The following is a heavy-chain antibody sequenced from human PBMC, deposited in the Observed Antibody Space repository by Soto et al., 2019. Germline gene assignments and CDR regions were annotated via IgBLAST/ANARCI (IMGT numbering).Heavy chain of an antibody. V-gene: IGHV3-23*01. CDR1: GFTFSTYA. J-gene: IGHJ3*02. CDR3: AHPRGYGVFDAYDI. Sequence: SLRLSCAASGFTFSTYAMSWVRQAPGKGLEWVSAISGSGATTFYADSVQGRFTIYRDNSMNTLYLQMNSLRIEDTAVYYCAHPRGYGVFDAYDIWGQGTMVTVSS. CDR2: ISGSGATT. D-gene: IGHD4-17*01.